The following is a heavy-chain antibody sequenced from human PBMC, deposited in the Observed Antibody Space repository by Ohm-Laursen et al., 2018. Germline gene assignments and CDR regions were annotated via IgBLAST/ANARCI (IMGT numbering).Heavy chain of an antibody. CDR3: ARGAPFYGGFDY. CDR2: VSTSGSDT. D-gene: IGHD4-17*01. Sequence: SLRLSCAASGFSFSTYTLNWVRQAPGKGLEWVSSVSTSGSDTYYADSVKGRLTISRDNAKNSLYLQMSGLRGEDTAVYYCARGAPFYGGFDYWGQGTLVTVSS. CDR1: GFSFSTYT. J-gene: IGHJ4*02. V-gene: IGHV3-21*01.